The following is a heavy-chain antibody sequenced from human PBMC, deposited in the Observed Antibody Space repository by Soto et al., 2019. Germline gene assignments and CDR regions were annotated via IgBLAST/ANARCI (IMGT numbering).Heavy chain of an antibody. CDR3: ARGFVGATREYYYYYGMDV. Sequence: SETLSLTCTVSGGSVSSGSYYWSWIRQPPGKGLEWIGYIYYSGSTNYNPSLKSRVTISVDTSKNQFSLKLSSVTAADTAVYYCARGFVGATREYYYYYGMDVWGQGTTVTVSS. D-gene: IGHD1-26*01. J-gene: IGHJ6*02. CDR2: IYYSGST. V-gene: IGHV4-61*01. CDR1: GGSVSSGSYY.